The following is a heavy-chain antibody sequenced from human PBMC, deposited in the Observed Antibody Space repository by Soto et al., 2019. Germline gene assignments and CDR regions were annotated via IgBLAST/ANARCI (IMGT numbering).Heavy chain of an antibody. J-gene: IGHJ5*02. CDR1: GGSISTYY. D-gene: IGHD2-15*01. CDR3: ARGLVVAATQVWFDP. Sequence: QVQLQESGPGLVKPSETLSLTCTVSGGSISTYYWSWIRQPPGKGLEWIGYIYYTGSTNYNPSLKSRVTISVDTSKNQFSLKLSSVTAADTAVYYCARGLVVAATQVWFDPWGQGTLVTVSS. V-gene: IGHV4-59*01. CDR2: IYYTGST.